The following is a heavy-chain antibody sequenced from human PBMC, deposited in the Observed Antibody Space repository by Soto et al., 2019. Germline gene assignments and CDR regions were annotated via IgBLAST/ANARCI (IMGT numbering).Heavy chain of an antibody. CDR2: INAGNGNT. CDR3: ARDIGGWTDY. CDR1: GYTFTSYA. D-gene: IGHD1-26*01. V-gene: IGHV1-3*01. J-gene: IGHJ4*02. Sequence: ASVKVSCKASGYTFTSYAMNWVRQAPGQGLEWMGWINAGNGNTKYSQKFQGRVTITRDTSASTAYMELSSLRSEDTAVYYCARDIGGWTDYWGQGTLVTVSS.